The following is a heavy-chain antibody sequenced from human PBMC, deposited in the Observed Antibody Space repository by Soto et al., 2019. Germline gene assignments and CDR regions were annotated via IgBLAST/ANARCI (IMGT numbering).Heavy chain of an antibody. CDR1: GDNFNTYW. D-gene: IGHD1-26*01. J-gene: IGHJ4*02. CDR2: IYFGDSNV. Sequence: VESLKISCHGSGDNFNTYWIGWVRQMPGKGLEWVGIIYFGDSNVRYSPSFQSHVTISADKSISTAYLQWSILKASDAAMYYCARRRNTVGAPFDFWGQGTLVTVSS. CDR3: ARRRNTVGAPFDF. V-gene: IGHV5-51*01.